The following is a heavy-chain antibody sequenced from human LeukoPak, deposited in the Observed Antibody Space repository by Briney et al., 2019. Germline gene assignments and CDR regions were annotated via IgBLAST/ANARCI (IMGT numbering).Heavy chain of an antibody. V-gene: IGHV4-59*08. Sequence: KPSETLSLTCAVYGGSFSGYYWSWFRRPPGKGLGWIAYVYQTGDTRYNPSLKSRVSISLDTSKNQFSLQLRSVTATDTAVYYCXXHPFSAPFDSWGQGILV. CDR2: VYQTGDT. CDR3: XXHPFSAPFDS. CDR1: GGSFSGYY. D-gene: IGHD6-19*01. J-gene: IGHJ4*02.